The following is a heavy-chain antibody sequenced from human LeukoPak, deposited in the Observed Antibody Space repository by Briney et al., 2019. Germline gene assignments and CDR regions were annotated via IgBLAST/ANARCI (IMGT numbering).Heavy chain of an antibody. D-gene: IGHD2-15*01. CDR1: GYTFTSCG. CDR2: ISVYNGNT. CDR3: ARDRDVVWALTAVRGDFDI. J-gene: IGHJ3*02. Sequence: ASVKVSCKASGYTFTSCGISWVRQAPGQGLEWMGWISVYNGNTNYAQKLQGRVTMTTDTSTSTAYMELRSLRSDDTAVYYCARDRDVVWALTAVRGDFDIWGQGTMVTVSS. V-gene: IGHV1-18*01.